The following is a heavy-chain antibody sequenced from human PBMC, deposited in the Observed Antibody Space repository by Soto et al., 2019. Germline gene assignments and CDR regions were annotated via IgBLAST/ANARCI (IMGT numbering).Heavy chain of an antibody. V-gene: IGHV3-23*01. Sequence: EVQLLESGGGLVQPGGSLRLSCAASGFTFSSYAMKWVRQAPGKGLEWVSLIGESGTPTYYADSVKARFTISRDNSGNTLFLEMYIVRAEDTAVYYWARYIPGVRYYGMDVWGQGTTVTVSS. CDR2: IGESGTPT. D-gene: IGHD2-2*01. CDR3: ARYIPGVRYYGMDV. J-gene: IGHJ6*02. CDR1: GFTFSSYA.